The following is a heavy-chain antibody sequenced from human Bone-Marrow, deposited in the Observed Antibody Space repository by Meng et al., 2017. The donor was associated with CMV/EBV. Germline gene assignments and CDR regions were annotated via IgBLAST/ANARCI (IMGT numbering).Heavy chain of an antibody. Sequence: GESLKISCAASGFTFSSYSMNWVRQAPGKGLEWVSSISSSSYIYYADSVKGRFTISRDNAKNSLYLQMNSLRAEDTAVYYCARAPRGSPGNYWGQGTLVTVSS. CDR1: GFTFSSYS. CDR2: ISSSSYI. J-gene: IGHJ4*02. V-gene: IGHV3-21*01. D-gene: IGHD1-26*01. CDR3: ARAPRGSPGNY.